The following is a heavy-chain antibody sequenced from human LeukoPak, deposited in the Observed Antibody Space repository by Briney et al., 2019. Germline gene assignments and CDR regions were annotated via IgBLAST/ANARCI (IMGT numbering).Heavy chain of an antibody. Sequence: GESLRLSCAASGFTFSSYGMHWVRPAPGKGRWWVAVLWNDGSNKYYAHSVKGRFTISRDNSKNTLYLQMNSLRAEDTAVYYCARIHSLYYYDSSGYGAFDIWGQGTIVTVSS. CDR2: LWNDGSNK. CDR1: GFTFSSYG. CDR3: ARIHSLYYYDSSGYGAFDI. V-gene: IGHV3-33*01. J-gene: IGHJ3*02. D-gene: IGHD3-22*01.